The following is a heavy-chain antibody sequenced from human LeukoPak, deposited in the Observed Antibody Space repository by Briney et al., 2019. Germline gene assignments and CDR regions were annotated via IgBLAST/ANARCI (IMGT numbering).Heavy chain of an antibody. D-gene: IGHD3-3*01. CDR3: ATSRFLEWLYLLDY. V-gene: IGHV1-2*02. Sequence: ASVKVSCKASGYTFTGYYVHWVRQAPGQGLEWMGWINSNSGDTKYAQKFQGRVTMTRATSIGLAYMEPSRLRSDDTAVYYCATSRFLEWLYLLDYWGQGTLVTVSS. CDR1: GYTFTGYY. J-gene: IGHJ4*02. CDR2: INSNSGDT.